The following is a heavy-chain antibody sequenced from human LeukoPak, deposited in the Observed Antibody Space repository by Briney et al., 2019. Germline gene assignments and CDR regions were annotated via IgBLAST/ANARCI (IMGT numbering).Heavy chain of an antibody. CDR3: AREFWFGGLKEVFYYYYYMDV. V-gene: IGHV3-20*04. CDR1: GFTFDDYG. D-gene: IGHD3-10*01. CDR2: INWNGGST. J-gene: IGHJ6*03. Sequence: GGSLRLSCAASGFTFDDYGMSWVRQAPGKGLEWVSGINWNGGSTGYADSVKGRFTISRDNAKNSLYLQMNSLRAEDTALYYCAREFWFGGLKEVFYYYYYMDVWGKGTTVTVSS.